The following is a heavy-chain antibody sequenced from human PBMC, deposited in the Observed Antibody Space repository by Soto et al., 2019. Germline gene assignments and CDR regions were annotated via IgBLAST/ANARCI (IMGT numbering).Heavy chain of an antibody. D-gene: IGHD5-18*01. CDR2: IWCDGSNK. J-gene: IGHJ4*02. CDR3: ARDLFGYSYGQSPFDY. V-gene: IGHV3-33*01. Sequence: QVQLVESGGGVVQPGRSLRLSCAASGFTFSSYGMRWVRQAPGKGLEWVAVIWCDGSNKYYADSVKGRFTISRDNSKNTLYLQMNSLRAEDTAVYYCARDLFGYSYGQSPFDYWGQGTLVTVSS. CDR1: GFTFSSYG.